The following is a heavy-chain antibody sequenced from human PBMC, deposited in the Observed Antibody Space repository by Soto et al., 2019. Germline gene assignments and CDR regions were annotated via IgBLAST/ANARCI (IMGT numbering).Heavy chain of an antibody. CDR3: APKTYYYGSGSYD. CDR2: FSGGGGST. D-gene: IGHD3-10*01. J-gene: IGHJ4*02. V-gene: IGHV3-23*01. Sequence: EVQLLESGGGLVQPGGSLRLSCAASGFTFSSYAMSWVRQAPGKGLEWVSAFSGGGGSTYYADSVKGRFTISRDNSKNTLYLQMNSLRAEDTAVYYCAPKTYYYGSGSYDWGQGTLVTVSS. CDR1: GFTFSSYA.